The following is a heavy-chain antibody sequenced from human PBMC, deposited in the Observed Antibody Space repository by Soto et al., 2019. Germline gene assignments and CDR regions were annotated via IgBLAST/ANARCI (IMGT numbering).Heavy chain of an antibody. CDR2: INHSGST. CDR3: AREGEWLRPGYFDY. V-gene: IGHV4-34*01. CDR1: GGSFSGYY. Sequence: SETLSLTCAVYGGSFSGYYWSWIRQPPGKGLEWIGEINHSGSTNYNPSLKSRVTISVDTSKNQFSLKLSSVTAADTAVYYCAREGEWLRPGYFDYWGQGTLVTVSS. D-gene: IGHD5-12*01. J-gene: IGHJ4*02.